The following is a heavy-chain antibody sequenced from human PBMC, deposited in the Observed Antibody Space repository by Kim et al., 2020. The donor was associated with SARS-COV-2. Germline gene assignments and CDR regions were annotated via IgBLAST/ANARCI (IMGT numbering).Heavy chain of an antibody. J-gene: IGHJ3*02. V-gene: IGHV3-7*05. CDR3: ARAPRPDAFDI. Sequence: WGSLRLSCEASGFSLSGHWMSWVRQTPGKGLERVATLKLEGTEKAYVDSVKGRFIISRDSTTNSMFLQMNILRAEDTAVYYCARAPRPDAFDIWGQGTVVTVSS. CDR2: LKLEGTEK. CDR1: GFSLSGHW.